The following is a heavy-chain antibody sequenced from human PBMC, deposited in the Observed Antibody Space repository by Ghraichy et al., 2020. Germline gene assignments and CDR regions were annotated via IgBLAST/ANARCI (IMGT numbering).Heavy chain of an antibody. V-gene: IGHV4-30-4*08. J-gene: IGHJ5*02. CDR2: IYYSGST. CDR1: GGSISSGDYY. CDR3: ARSIDYYDSSGYYYVRWFDP. D-gene: IGHD3-22*01. Sequence: TLSLTCTVSGGSISSGDYYWSWIRQPPGKGLEWIGYIYYSGSTYYNPSLKSRVTISVDTSKNQFSLKLSSVTAADTVVYYCARSIDYYDSSGYYYVRWFDPWGQGTLVTVSS.